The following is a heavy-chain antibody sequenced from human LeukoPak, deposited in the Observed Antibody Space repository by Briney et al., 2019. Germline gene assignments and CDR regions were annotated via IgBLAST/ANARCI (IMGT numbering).Heavy chain of an antibody. Sequence: PSETLSLTCAVYGGSFSGYYWSWIRQPPGKGLEWIGEINHSGSINYNPSLKSRVTISVDTSKNQFSLKLSSVTAADTAVYYCARGVVVPPSYYFDYWGQGTLVTVSS. CDR1: GGSFSGYY. J-gene: IGHJ4*02. CDR2: INHSGSI. CDR3: ARGVVVPPSYYFDY. D-gene: IGHD2-2*01. V-gene: IGHV4-34*01.